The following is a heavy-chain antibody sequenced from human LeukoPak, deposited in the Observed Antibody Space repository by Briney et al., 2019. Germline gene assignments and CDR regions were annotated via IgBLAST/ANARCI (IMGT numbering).Heavy chain of an antibody. CDR3: ARLYVWGYSNSALGPDY. V-gene: IGHV3-66*04. CDR1: GVTVSSNY. Sequence: RGSLRLSCAASGVTVSSNYMSWVRQAPGKGLEWVSVIYSGGSTYYADSVKGRFTISRDNSKNTLYLQMNSLRAEDTAVFYCARLYVWGYSNSALGPDYWGQGTLVTVSS. D-gene: IGHD3-10*02. CDR2: IYSGGST. J-gene: IGHJ4*02.